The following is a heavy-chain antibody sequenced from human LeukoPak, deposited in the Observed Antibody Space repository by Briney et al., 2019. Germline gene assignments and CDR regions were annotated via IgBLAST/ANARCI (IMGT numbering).Heavy chain of an antibody. D-gene: IGHD6-13*01. Sequence: AGGSLRLSCAASGFTFSSYAMSWIRQPPGKGLEWIGDISYSGSTYYNPSLKSRVTISVDTSKNQFSLKLSSVTATDTAVYYCASEGSSSWYRWFDPWGQGTLVTVSS. V-gene: IGHV4-59*08. CDR2: ISYSGST. CDR3: ASEGSSSWYRWFDP. J-gene: IGHJ5*02. CDR1: GFTFSSYA.